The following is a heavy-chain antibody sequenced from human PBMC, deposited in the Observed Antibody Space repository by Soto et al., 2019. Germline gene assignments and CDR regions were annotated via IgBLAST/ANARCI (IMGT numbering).Heavy chain of an antibody. D-gene: IGHD6-13*01. CDR1: GFSLSTSGMC. J-gene: IGHJ5*02. CDR3: AHRPGSSWYSGNNWFDP. Sequence: GSGPTLVNPTQTLTLTCTFSGFSLSTSGMCVSWIRQPPGKALEWLALIYWDDDKRYSPSLKSRLTITKDTSKNQVVLTMTNMDPVDTATYYCAHRPGSSWYSGNNWFDPWGQGTLVTVSS. CDR2: IYWDDDK. V-gene: IGHV2-5*08.